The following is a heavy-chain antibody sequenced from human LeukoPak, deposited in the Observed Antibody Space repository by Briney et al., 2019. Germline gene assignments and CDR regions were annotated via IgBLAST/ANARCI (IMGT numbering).Heavy chain of an antibody. J-gene: IGHJ3*02. CDR3: ARGGLTAKDAFDI. Sequence: PSETLPLTCTVSGASISSYYWSWIRQPPGKGREWIGLISSSGNTNYNPSLKSRVTISGDTSKNQFSLKVTSVTAADTAVYYCARGGLTAKDAFDIWGQGATVTVSS. D-gene: IGHD2-21*02. CDR1: GASISSYY. CDR2: ISSSGNT. V-gene: IGHV4-59*01.